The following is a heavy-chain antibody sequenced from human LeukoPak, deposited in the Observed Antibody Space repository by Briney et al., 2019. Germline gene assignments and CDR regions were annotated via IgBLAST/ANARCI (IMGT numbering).Heavy chain of an antibody. Sequence: ASVKVSCKASGYTFTSYGISWVRQAPGQGLEWMGWISAYSLNTNYAQNFQGRLTMTTDTSTSTAYMELRNLKSDDTAVYYCARSGGYYFYMDVWGKGTTVTVSS. CDR1: GYTFTSYG. D-gene: IGHD1-26*01. CDR2: ISAYSLNT. V-gene: IGHV1-18*01. J-gene: IGHJ6*03. CDR3: ARSGGYYFYMDV.